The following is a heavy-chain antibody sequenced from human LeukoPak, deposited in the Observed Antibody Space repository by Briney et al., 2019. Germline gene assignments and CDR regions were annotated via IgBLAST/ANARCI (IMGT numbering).Heavy chain of an antibody. Sequence: GASVKVSCKVSGYILTELSMHWVRQAPGKGLEWMGGFDPEDGETIYAQKFQGRVTMTEDTSTDTAYMELSSLRSEDTAVYYCATDWGIHSPVTTGPLRYWGQGTLVTVSS. CDR3: ATDWGIHSPVTTGPLRY. J-gene: IGHJ4*02. V-gene: IGHV1-24*01. CDR1: GYILTELS. D-gene: IGHD4-17*01. CDR2: FDPEDGET.